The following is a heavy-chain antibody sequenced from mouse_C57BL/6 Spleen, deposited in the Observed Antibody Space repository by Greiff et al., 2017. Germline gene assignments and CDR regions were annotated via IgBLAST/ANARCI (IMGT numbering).Heavy chain of an antibody. CDR2: IDPSDSYT. D-gene: IGHD1-1*01. V-gene: IGHV1-50*01. CDR3: TKGFDYYGSSYHAMDY. CDR1: GYTFTSYW. J-gene: IGHJ4*01. Sequence: QVQLQQSGAELVKPGASVKLSCKASGYTFTSYWMQWVKQRPGQGLEWIGEIDPSDSYTNYNQQFKGKATLTVDTSTSTAYMQHSSLTYEDSAVYDCTKGFDYYGSSYHAMDYWGQGTSVTVSS.